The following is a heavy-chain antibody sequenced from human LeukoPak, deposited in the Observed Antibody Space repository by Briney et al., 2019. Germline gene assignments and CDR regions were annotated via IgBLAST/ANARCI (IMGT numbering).Heavy chain of an antibody. Sequence: PGGSLRLSCAASGFTFSSYWMSWVRQAPGKGLEWVANIKQDGSEKYYVDSVKGRFTISRDNAKNSLYLQMNSLRAEDTAVYYCARGDMRVGAPAGYWGQGTLVTVSS. CDR2: IKQDGSEK. V-gene: IGHV3-7*01. J-gene: IGHJ4*02. CDR1: GFTFSSYW. D-gene: IGHD1-26*01. CDR3: ARGDMRVGAPAGY.